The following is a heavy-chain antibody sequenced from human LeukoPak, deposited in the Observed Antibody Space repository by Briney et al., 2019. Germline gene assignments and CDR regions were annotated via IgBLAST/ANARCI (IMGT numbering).Heavy chain of an antibody. D-gene: IGHD3-22*01. CDR3: ARARSGYSYFAY. V-gene: IGHV1-18*01. Sequence: GASVKVSFTASGYTFTSYGISWVRQAPGQGLGWMGWISAYNGYTNYAQNLQGRVTMTTDTSTSREYMELRRMRSDCKAVYYSARARSGYSYFAYCGQGTLVTVSS. CDR1: GYTFTSYG. J-gene: IGHJ4*02. CDR2: ISAYNGYT.